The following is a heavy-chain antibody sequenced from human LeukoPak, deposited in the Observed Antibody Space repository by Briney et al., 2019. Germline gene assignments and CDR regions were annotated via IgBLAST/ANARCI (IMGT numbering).Heavy chain of an antibody. D-gene: IGHD4-17*01. Sequence: GASEKVSCKASGYTFTSYDINWVRQATGQGLEWMGWMNPNSGNTGYAQKFQGRVTMTRNTSISTAYMELSSLRSEDTAVYYCARGRGDYAVDDNWFDPWGQGTLVTVSS. J-gene: IGHJ5*02. CDR3: ARGRGDYAVDDNWFDP. CDR1: GYTFTSYD. V-gene: IGHV1-8*01. CDR2: MNPNSGNT.